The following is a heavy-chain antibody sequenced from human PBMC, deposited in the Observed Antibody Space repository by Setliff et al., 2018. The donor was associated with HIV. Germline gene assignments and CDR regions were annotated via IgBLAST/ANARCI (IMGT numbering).Heavy chain of an antibody. V-gene: IGHV4-61*09. D-gene: IGHD2-8*01. CDR2: VYTSGST. Sequence: SETLSLTCTVSGDSISSGSYYWSWIRQPAGKGLEWIGHVYTSGSTDYNPSLNSRLTISIDTSRNQFSLRLNSVTAADTAIYFCARESPDGLDYWGQGTLVTAPQ. CDR3: ARESPDGLDY. J-gene: IGHJ4*02. CDR1: GDSISSGSYY.